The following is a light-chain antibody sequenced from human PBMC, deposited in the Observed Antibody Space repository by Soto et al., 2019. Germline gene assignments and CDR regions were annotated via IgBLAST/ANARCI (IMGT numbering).Light chain of an antibody. J-gene: IGKJ5*01. Sequence: DIQMTQSPSSLSASIGAXVTITXRASQSIYIYLNWYQQKPGKAPXXLIYAASSFQRGVPSTFSGGGSGTDFTLTISSLQPEDFATYYCQQSYSSITFGQGTRLEIK. CDR3: QQSYSSIT. CDR2: AAS. V-gene: IGKV1-39*01. CDR1: QSIYIY.